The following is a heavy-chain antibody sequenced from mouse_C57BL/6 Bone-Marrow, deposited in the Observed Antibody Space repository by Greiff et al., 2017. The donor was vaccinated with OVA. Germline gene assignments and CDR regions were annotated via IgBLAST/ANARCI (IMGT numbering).Heavy chain of an antibody. CDR2: TLPGSGST. V-gene: IGHV1-9*01. Sequence: VQLQQSGAELMKPGASVKLSCKATGYTFTGYWIEWVKQRPGHGLEWIGETLPGSGSTNYNAKFKGKATFTADTSSNTADMQLSSLTTEDSAIYYCARDRRLYAMDYWGQGTSVTVSS. CDR1: GYTFTGYW. J-gene: IGHJ4*01. CDR3: ARDRRLYAMDY.